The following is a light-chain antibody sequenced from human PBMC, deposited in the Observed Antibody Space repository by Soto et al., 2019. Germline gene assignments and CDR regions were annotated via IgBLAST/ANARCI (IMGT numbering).Light chain of an antibody. CDR2: GAF. CDR1: QSVSSY. V-gene: IGKV3-11*01. Sequence: EIVLTHSPATLSLSQWERATLSCRASQSVSSYLAWYQQKPGQAPRLLIYGAFNRATGIPARFSGSGSGTDFTLPISSLEPEDSAVYYCQQRNVWPPVTLGQGTRLEIK. CDR3: QQRNVWPPVT. J-gene: IGKJ5*01.